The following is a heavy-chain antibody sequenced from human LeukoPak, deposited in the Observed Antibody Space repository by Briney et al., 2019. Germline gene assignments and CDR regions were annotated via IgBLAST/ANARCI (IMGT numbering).Heavy chain of an antibody. J-gene: IGHJ4*02. CDR3: ARENGYCSGGSCPD. V-gene: IGHV4-30-2*01. CDR2: IYHSGST. D-gene: IGHD2-15*01. CDR1: GGSISSGGYY. Sequence: SETLSLTCTVSGGSISSGGYYWSWIRQPPGKGLEWIGYIYHSGSTYYNPSLKSRVTISVDRSKNQFSLKLSSVTAADTAVYYCARENGYCSGGSCPDWGQGTLVTVSS.